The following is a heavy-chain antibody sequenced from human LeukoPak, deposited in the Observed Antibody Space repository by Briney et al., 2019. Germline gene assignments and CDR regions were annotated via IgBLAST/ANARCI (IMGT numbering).Heavy chain of an antibody. CDR1: GYTFTGYY. D-gene: IGHD3-10*01. CDR2: INPNSGGT. CDR3: ARDEDTMVRGVHNWFDP. V-gene: IGHV1-2*02. Sequence: GASVKVSCKASGYTFTGYYMHWVRQAPGQGLEWMGWINPNSGGTNYAQKFQGRVTITADESTSTAYMELSSLRSEDTAVYYCARDEDTMVRGVHNWFDPWGQGTLVTVSS. J-gene: IGHJ5*02.